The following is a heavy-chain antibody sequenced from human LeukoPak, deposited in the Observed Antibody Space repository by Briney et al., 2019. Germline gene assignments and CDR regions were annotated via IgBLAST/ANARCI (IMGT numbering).Heavy chain of an antibody. CDR1: GFTFSSYA. Sequence: GGSLRLSCAASGFTFSSYAMSWVRQAPGKGLEWVSAISGSGGSTYYADSVKGRFTISRDNSKNTLYLQMNSLRAEDTAVYYSAKDGSSSWTNYFDYWGQGTLVTVSS. D-gene: IGHD6-13*01. CDR3: AKDGSSSWTNYFDY. CDR2: ISGSGGST. J-gene: IGHJ4*02. V-gene: IGHV3-23*01.